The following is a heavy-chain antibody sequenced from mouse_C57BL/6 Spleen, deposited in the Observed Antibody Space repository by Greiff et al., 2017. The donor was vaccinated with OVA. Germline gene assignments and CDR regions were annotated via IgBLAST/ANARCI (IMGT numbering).Heavy chain of an antibody. D-gene: IGHD2-5*01. CDR2: IYPGSGST. J-gene: IGHJ1*03. CDR1: GYTFTSYW. V-gene: IGHV1-55*01. CDR3: ARWGYSNYVDWYFDV. Sequence: VQLQQPGAELVKPGASVKMSCKASGYTFTSYWITWVKQRPGQGLEWIGDIYPGSGSTNYNEKFTSKATLTVDTSSSTAYMQLSSLTSEDSAVYYCARWGYSNYVDWYFDVWGTGTTVTVSS.